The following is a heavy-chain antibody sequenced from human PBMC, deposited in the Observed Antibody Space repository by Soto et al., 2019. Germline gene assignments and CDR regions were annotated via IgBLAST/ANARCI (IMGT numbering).Heavy chain of an antibody. CDR3: NVYGGPAFEF. J-gene: IGHJ4*02. CDR1: GYSFISYY. V-gene: IGHV1-46*01. D-gene: IGHD3-10*01. Sequence: QVQLVQSGAEVKKPGASVKLSCKTSGYSFISYYIHWVRQVPGQGLEWMGTVNPTAGGGTIYAQMFQGKIPLTRDTSTSTVYVELRSLRSEDTAIYYCNVYGGPAFEFWGQGTLVTVSS. CDR2: VNPTAGGGT.